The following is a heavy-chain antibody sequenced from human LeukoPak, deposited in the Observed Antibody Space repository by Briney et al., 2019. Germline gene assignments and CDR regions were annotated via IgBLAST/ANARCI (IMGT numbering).Heavy chain of an antibody. CDR3: AAYSRLGELTDY. J-gene: IGHJ4*02. D-gene: IGHD3-16*01. V-gene: IGHV3-23*01. CDR1: GFTFSSYA. CDR2: INGSGGST. Sequence: PGGSLRLSCAAYGFTFSSYAMSWVRQAPGKGLEWVSAINGSGGSTYSAHSVKGRYTLSRDTAKNSLYLQMNSLRAEDTAVYYCAAYSRLGELTDYWGQGTLVTVFS.